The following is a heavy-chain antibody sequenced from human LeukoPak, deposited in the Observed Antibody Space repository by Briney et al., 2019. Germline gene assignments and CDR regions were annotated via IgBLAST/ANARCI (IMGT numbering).Heavy chain of an antibody. CDR2: ISYRGST. Sequence: SETLSLTCTVSGDSISSTTYFWGWIRQPPGSQLEWIGTISYRGSTFYNSSLKSRVTISVDTSNNQFSLKLSSVTAADTAVYYCARRLIVTMTHNRAFDIWGQGAMVTVSS. D-gene: IGHD3-22*01. J-gene: IGHJ3*02. V-gene: IGHV4-39*01. CDR3: ARRLIVTMTHNRAFDI. CDR1: GDSISSTTYF.